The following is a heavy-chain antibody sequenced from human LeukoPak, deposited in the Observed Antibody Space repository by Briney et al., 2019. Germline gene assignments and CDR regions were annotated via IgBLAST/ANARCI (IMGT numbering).Heavy chain of an antibody. J-gene: IGHJ4*02. CDR3: ARTRGYSYGYDFDY. CDR1: GGSISDYY. V-gene: IGHV4-34*01. Sequence: SETLSLTCAVYGGSISDYYWSWIRQPPGKGLEWIGEINHSGSSNYNPSLKSRATISVDTSKNQFSLKLSSVTAADTAVYYCARTRGYSYGYDFDYWGQGTLVTVSS. CDR2: INHSGSS. D-gene: IGHD5-18*01.